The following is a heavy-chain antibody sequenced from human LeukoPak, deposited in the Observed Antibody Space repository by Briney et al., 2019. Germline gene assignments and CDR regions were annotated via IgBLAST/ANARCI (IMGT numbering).Heavy chain of an antibody. CDR1: GFAFSSYS. V-gene: IGHV3-21*01. CDR2: ISSSSSYI. Sequence: GGSLRLSCAASGFAFSSYSMNWVRQAPGKGLEWVSSISSSSSYIYYADSVKGRFTISRDNAKNSLYLQMNSLRAEDTAVYYCARGSLMTTGPFDYWGRGTLVTVSS. CDR3: ARGSLMTTGPFDY. J-gene: IGHJ4*02. D-gene: IGHD1-14*01.